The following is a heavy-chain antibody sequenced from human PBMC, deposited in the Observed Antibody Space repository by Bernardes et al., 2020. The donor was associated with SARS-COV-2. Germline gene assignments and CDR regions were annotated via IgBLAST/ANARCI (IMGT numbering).Heavy chain of an antibody. CDR3: ARDNWNDGCFDY. J-gene: IGHJ4*02. D-gene: IGHD1-20*01. CDR2: LKQDGSEK. Sequence: GRFLSPSFSSSGLPFSRFCLSLVRPAPGKGLEWVSSLKQDGSEKYYVDSVKGRFSISRDNAKNSLYLQMNSLRAEDTAVYYCARDNWNDGCFDYWGQGTLVTVSS. V-gene: IGHV3-7*01. CDR1: GLPFSRFC.